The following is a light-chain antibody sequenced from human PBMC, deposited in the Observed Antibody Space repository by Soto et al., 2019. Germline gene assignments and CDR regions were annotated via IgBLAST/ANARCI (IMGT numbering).Light chain of an antibody. CDR2: ATS. J-gene: IGKJ4*01. CDR3: QQDGDWPLT. CDR1: QSVGTN. V-gene: IGKV3-15*01. Sequence: EIVVTQSPATLSVSPGERATLSCRASQSVGTNFAWYQQKPGQAPRLLIFATSTRATGVPARFSGSGSGTEFTLTISSLQSEDFAVYYCQQDGDWPLTLGGGAKVEIE.